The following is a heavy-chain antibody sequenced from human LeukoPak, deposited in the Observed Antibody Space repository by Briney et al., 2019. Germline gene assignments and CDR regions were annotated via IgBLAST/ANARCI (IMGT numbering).Heavy chain of an antibody. J-gene: IGHJ3*02. V-gene: IGHV3-30*18. D-gene: IGHD1-26*01. CDR2: ISYDGTNK. CDR3: AKDGGGNLASGSAFDI. Sequence: QAGGSLRLSCAASGFTFSSYGMHWVRQAPGKGLEWVTIISYDGTNKYYADSVKGRFTISRDNSKNTLYLQMNSLRAEDTAVYYCAKDGGGNLASGSAFDIWGQGTMVTVSS. CDR1: GFTFSSYG.